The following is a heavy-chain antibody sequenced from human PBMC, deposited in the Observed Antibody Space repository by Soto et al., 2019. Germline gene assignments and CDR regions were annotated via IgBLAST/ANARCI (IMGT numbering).Heavy chain of an antibody. J-gene: IGHJ4*02. V-gene: IGHV4-39*01. Sequence: QLQLQESGPRLVKPSETLSLTCTVSGGSISSSIYYWGWIRQPPGKGLEWIGNVYYSGSTYYNPSLQSRVTISVDTSKNQFSLRLNSVTASDTAVYYCARRLAVTGTLEYYFDYWGQGSLVTVSS. CDR1: GGSISSSIYY. CDR3: ARRLAVTGTLEYYFDY. CDR2: VYYSGST. D-gene: IGHD6-19*01.